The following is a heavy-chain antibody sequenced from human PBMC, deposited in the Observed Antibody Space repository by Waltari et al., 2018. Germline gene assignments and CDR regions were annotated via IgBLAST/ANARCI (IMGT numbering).Heavy chain of an antibody. V-gene: IGHV1-69*01. D-gene: IGHD2-15*01. CDR1: VGTFSSYA. CDR3: ARDPHCSGGSCYSF. CDR2: IIPIFGTA. Sequence: QVQLVQSGAEVKKPGSSVKVSCKASVGTFSSYAISWVRQAPGQGLEWMGGIIPIFGTANYAQKFQGRVTITGDESTSTAYMELSSLRSEDTAVYYCARDPHCSGGSCYSFWGQGTLVTVSS. J-gene: IGHJ4*02.